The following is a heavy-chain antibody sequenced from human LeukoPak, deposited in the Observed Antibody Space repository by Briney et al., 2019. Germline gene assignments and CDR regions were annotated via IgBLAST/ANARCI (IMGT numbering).Heavy chain of an antibody. V-gene: IGHV3-64*01. J-gene: IGHJ4*02. D-gene: IGHD5-18*01. CDR2: INSNGGST. CDR3: AREGSYGESDY. CDR1: GFTFSSYG. Sequence: AGGSLRLSCAASGFTFSSYGMHWVRQAPGKGLEYVSAINSNGGSTYYANSVKGRFTISGDNSKNTLYLQMGSLRAEDMAVYYCAREGSYGESDYWGQGTLVTVSS.